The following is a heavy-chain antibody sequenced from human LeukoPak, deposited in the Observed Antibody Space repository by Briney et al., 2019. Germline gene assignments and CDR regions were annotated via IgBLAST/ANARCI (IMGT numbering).Heavy chain of an antibody. CDR3: ARDRGFPMVYYYYYGMDV. D-gene: IGHD2-15*01. CDR1: GFTFSSYA. CDR2: ISYDGSNK. V-gene: IGHV3-30*04. Sequence: GGSLRLSCAASGFTFSSYAMHWVRQAPGKGLEWVAVISYDGSNKYYADSVKGRFTISRDNSKNTLYLQMNSLRAEDTAVYYCARDRGFPMVYYYYYGMDVWGQGTTVTVSS. J-gene: IGHJ6*02.